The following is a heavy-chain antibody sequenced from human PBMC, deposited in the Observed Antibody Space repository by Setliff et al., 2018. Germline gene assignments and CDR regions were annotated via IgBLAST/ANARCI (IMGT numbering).Heavy chain of an antibody. J-gene: IGHJ6*03. CDR1: GGTFRRDG. CDR3: AREGVDTRSSTDYLYYMDV. D-gene: IGHD5-18*01. CDR2: TIPSFGST. Sequence: SVKVSCKASGGTFRRDGISWVRQAPGQGLEWMGGTIPSFGSTNYAQKFQDRVTIITDESTSTAYMELSSLRTEDTAVYYCAREGVDTRSSTDYLYYMDVWSKGTTVTVS. V-gene: IGHV1-69*05.